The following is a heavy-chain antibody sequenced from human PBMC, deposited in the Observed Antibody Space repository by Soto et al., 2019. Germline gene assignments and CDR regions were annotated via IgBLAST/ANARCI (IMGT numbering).Heavy chain of an antibody. V-gene: IGHV3-74*01. CDR3: XXXLGGVGSY. Sequence: EVQLVESGGGIVQPGGSLRLSCAASGFTFSNYWMHWVRQAPGQGLVWVSRLNTNGRITDYADSVQGRFTISRDNARXXXXXXXXXXXXXXXXXXXXXXXLGGVGSYWGQGTLVTVSS. J-gene: IGHJ4*02. CDR2: LNTNGRIT. D-gene: IGHD3-16*01. CDR1: GFTFSNYW.